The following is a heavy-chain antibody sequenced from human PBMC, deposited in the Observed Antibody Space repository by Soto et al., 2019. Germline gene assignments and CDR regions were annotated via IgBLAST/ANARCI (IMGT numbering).Heavy chain of an antibody. J-gene: IGHJ6*04. D-gene: IGHD5-18*01. CDR1: GGSISSSNW. V-gene: IGHV4-4*02. CDR2: IYHSGST. Sequence: PSETLSLTCAVSGGSISSSNWWSWVRQPPGKGLEWIGEIYHSGSTNYNPSLKSRVTISVDKSKNQFSLKLSSVTAADTAVYYCAKAAGYTSVVGRVSSEYYYYYGMDVWGKGTTVTVSS. CDR3: AKAAGYTSVVGRVSSEYYYYYGMDV.